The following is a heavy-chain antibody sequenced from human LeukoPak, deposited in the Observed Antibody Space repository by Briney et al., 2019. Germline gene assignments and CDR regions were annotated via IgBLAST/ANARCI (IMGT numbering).Heavy chain of an antibody. CDR1: GGSISRSRDY. Sequence: SETLSLTCTVAGGSISRSRDYWSWIRQPPGKGLEWIGYIYYSGSTNHNLSLKSRVTISVDTSKNQFSLRLSSVTAADTAVYYCARVTGYMVEDYFDYWGQGTLVTVSS. J-gene: IGHJ4*02. CDR2: IYYSGST. D-gene: IGHD6-13*01. CDR3: ARVTGYMVEDYFDY. V-gene: IGHV4-61*01.